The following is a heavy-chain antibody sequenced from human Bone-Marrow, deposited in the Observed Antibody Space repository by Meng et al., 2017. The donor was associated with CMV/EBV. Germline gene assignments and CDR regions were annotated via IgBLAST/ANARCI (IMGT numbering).Heavy chain of an antibody. D-gene: IGHD3-22*01. CDR3: ARDVNYYDSSGPSVDFDY. CDR2: ISTYNANT. Sequence: GESLKISCKASGYTFTSYGITWVRQAPGQGLEWMGWISTYNANTNYAQKFQGRVTMTTDTSTTTAYMELRSLRSDDTAVYYCARDVNYYDSSGPSVDFDYWGQGTLVTVSS. CDR1: GYTFTSYG. J-gene: IGHJ4*02. V-gene: IGHV1-18*01.